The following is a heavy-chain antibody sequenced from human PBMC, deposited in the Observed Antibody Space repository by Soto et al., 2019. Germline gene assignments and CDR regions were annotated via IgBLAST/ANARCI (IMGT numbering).Heavy chain of an antibody. J-gene: IGHJ4*02. D-gene: IGHD2-15*01. CDR2: IIPIFGTA. CDR3: ARVGCSGGSCLDY. CDR1: GGTFSSYA. V-gene: IGHV1-69*13. Sequence: SVKVSCKASGGTFSSYAISWVRQAPGQGLEWMGGIIPIFGTANYAQKFQGRVTITADESTSTAYMELSSLRSEDTAVYYCARVGCSGGSCLDYWGQGTLVTVSS.